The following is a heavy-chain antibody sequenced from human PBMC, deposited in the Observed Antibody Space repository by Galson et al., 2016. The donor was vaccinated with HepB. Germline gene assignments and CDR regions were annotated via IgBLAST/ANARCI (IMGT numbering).Heavy chain of an antibody. CDR1: GHTFTSYT. CDR3: AVTPVTHDDFHYYMDV. CDR2: ITAGNGNM. D-gene: IGHD4-23*01. J-gene: IGHJ6*03. Sequence: SVKVSCKASGHTFTSYTIHWVRQAPGQRLEWVGWITAGNGNMKYSQNFTGRVTITRATSASTAYMELSSMRSEDTALHYCAVTPVTHDDFHYYMDVCGKGTAVTVSS. V-gene: IGHV1-3*01.